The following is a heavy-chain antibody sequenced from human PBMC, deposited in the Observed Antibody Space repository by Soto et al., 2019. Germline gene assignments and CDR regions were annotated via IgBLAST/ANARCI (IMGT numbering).Heavy chain of an antibody. CDR1: GFTFSSYA. J-gene: IGHJ4*02. CDR2: ISGSGAGT. Sequence: GGSLRLSCAASGFTFSSYAMTWVRQAPGKGLEWVSAISGSGAGTYYPDSMKGRFTISRDNSKNTLYLQMNSLSPEDTALYYGAAGGGGGAFPYGAQGIVVPVS. V-gene: IGHV3-23*01. CDR3: AAGGGGGAFPY. D-gene: IGHD3-16*01.